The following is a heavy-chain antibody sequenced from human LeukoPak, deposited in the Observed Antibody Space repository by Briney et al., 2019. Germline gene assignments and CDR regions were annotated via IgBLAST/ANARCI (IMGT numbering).Heavy chain of an antibody. CDR1: GFTFSTYA. CDR2: ISGSGGST. J-gene: IGHJ4*02. Sequence: GGLLRLSCAASGFTFSTYAVSWVRQAPGKGLEWVSSISGSGGSTSYADSVKGRFTISRDNSKNTLYLQMNSLRAEDTAIYYCARVAGTKCFDYWGQGTLVTVSS. D-gene: IGHD6-19*01. V-gene: IGHV3-23*01. CDR3: ARVAGTKCFDY.